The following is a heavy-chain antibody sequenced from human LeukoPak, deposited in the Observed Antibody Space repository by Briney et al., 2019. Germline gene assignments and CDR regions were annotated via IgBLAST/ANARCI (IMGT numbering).Heavy chain of an antibody. Sequence: SETLSLTCTVSGGSISSYYWAWIRQPPGKELEWIGDIYYTVSTNYNPSLESRLTISVDTSKKQFSLKLRSVTAADTAVYYCARQGFYDSSDYYPPSFDYWGQGTLVTVPS. J-gene: IGHJ4*02. D-gene: IGHD3-22*01. CDR3: ARQGFYDSSDYYPPSFDY. V-gene: IGHV4-59*08. CDR1: GGSISSYY. CDR2: IYYTVST.